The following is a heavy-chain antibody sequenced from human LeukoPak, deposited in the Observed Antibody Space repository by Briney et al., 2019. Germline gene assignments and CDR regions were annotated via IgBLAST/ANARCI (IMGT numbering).Heavy chain of an antibody. Sequence: SETLSLTCTVSGGSISSSSYCWGWIRQPPGKGLEWIGSIYYSGSTYYNPSLKSRVTISVDTSKNQFSLKLSSVTAADTAVYYCARRIVVVTAIEQSDAFDIWGQGTMVTVSS. CDR3: ARRIVVVTAIEQSDAFDI. CDR1: GGSISSSSYC. V-gene: IGHV4-39*01. D-gene: IGHD2-21*02. CDR2: IYYSGST. J-gene: IGHJ3*02.